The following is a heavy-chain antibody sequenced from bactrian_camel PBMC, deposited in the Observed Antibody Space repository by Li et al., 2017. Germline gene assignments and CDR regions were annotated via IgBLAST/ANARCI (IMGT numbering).Heavy chain of an antibody. V-gene: IGHV3S1*01. Sequence: HVQLVESGGASVETGGSLSLSCTVSVEYTYPDCLAWVRQAPGKGLEWVSVLPSGHGSTYYADSVKGRFIISRDDPKSTLYLQMNSLTREDSAMYYCTRDRGLAVPAGSFDYWAQGTQVTVS. D-gene: IGHD6*01. CDR1: VEYTYPDC. J-gene: IGHJ6*01. CDR3: TRDRGLAVPAGSFDY. CDR2: LPSGHGST.